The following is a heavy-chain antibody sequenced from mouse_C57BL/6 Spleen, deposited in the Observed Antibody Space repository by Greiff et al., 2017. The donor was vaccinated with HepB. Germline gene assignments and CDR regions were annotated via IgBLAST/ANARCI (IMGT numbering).Heavy chain of an antibody. CDR2: ISSGGDYI. CDR3: TRLLHEGIFFDY. CDR1: GFTFSSYA. Sequence: DVHLVESGEGLVKPGGSLKLSCAASGFTFSSYAMSWVRQTPEKRLEWVAYISSGGDYIYYADTVKGRFTISRDNARNTLYLQMSSLKSEDTAMYYCTRLLHEGIFFDYWGQGTTLTVSS. J-gene: IGHJ2*01. V-gene: IGHV5-9-1*02.